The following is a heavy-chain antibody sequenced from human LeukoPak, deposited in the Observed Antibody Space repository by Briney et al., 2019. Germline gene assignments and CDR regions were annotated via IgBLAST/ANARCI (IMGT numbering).Heavy chain of an antibody. CDR3: AREAYSSSWYAYYYYYYMDV. V-gene: IGHV3-21*01. D-gene: IGHD6-13*01. Sequence: GGSLRLSCAASGFTFSYYNINWVRQAPGKGLEWVSSISSSSSYIYYADSVKGRFTISRDNAKNSLYLQMNSLRAEDTAVYYCAREAYSSSWYAYYYYYYMDVWGKGTTVTVSS. CDR2: ISSSSSYI. CDR1: GFTFSYYN. J-gene: IGHJ6*03.